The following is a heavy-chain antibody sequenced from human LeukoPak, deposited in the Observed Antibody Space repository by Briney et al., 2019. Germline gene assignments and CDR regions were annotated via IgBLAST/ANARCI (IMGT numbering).Heavy chain of an antibody. Sequence: GGSLRLSCAASGFSVSNAWMTWVRQAPGKGLEWVGRIKSKTDGGTTGYAAPVKGRFTFSRDDSKNTLYLQMSSLKTEDTAVYYCARPHPRTVFGVFSYYYGMDVWGQGTTVTVSS. J-gene: IGHJ6*02. CDR2: IKSKTDGGTT. CDR3: ARPHPRTVFGVFSYYYGMDV. D-gene: IGHD3-3*01. CDR1: GFSVSNAW. V-gene: IGHV3-15*01.